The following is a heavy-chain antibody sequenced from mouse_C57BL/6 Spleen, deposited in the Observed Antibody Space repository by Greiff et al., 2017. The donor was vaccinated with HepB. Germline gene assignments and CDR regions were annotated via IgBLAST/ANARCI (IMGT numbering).Heavy chain of an antibody. J-gene: IGHJ2*01. CDR3: TTRLGPDY. D-gene: IGHD4-1*01. V-gene: IGHV14-4*01. Sequence: VQLQQSGAELVRPGASVKLSCTASGFNIKDDYMHWVKQRPEQGLEWIGWIDPENGDTAYASKFQGKATITADTSSNTAYLQLSSLTSEDTAVYYCTTRLGPDYWGQGTTLTVSS. CDR1: GFNIKDDY. CDR2: IDPENGDT.